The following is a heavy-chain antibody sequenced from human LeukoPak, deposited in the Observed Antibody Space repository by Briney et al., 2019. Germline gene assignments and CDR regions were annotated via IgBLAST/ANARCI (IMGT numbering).Heavy chain of an antibody. CDR3: ARQVSGDFDY. D-gene: IGHD3-10*01. V-gene: IGHV4-39*01. J-gene: IGHJ4*02. Sequence: EPSETLSLTRTVSGGSISSSSYYWGWIRQPPGKGLEWIGSIYYSGSTYYNPSLKSRVTISVDTSKNQFSLKLSSVTAADTAVYYCARQVSGDFDYWGQGTLVTVSS. CDR1: GGSISSSSYY. CDR2: IYYSGST.